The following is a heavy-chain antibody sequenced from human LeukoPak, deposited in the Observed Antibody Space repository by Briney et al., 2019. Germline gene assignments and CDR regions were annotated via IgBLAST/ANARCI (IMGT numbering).Heavy chain of an antibody. Sequence: GGSLRLSCAASGFTFSSYSMNWVRQAPGKGLEWVSYISSSSSTIYYADSVKGRFTISRDNSKNTLYLQMNSLRAEDTAVYYCTKGRSSGRHWYFDVWGRGTLVTVSS. CDR1: GFTFSSYS. D-gene: IGHD3-22*01. J-gene: IGHJ2*01. CDR3: TKGRSSGRHWYFDV. V-gene: IGHV3-48*01. CDR2: ISSSSSTI.